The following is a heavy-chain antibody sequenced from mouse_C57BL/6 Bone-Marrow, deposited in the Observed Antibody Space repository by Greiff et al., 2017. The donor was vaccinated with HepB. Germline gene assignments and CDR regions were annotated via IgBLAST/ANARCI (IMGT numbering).Heavy chain of an antibody. V-gene: IGHV1-15*01. D-gene: IGHD2-5*01. J-gene: IGHJ4*01. CDR1: GYTFTDYE. CDR3: TRSSNYVRYAMDY. CDR2: IDPETGGT. Sequence: QVQLQQSGAELVRPGASVTLSCKASGYTFTDYEMHWVKQTPVHGLEWIGAIDPETGGTAYNQKFKGKARLTADKSSSTAYMDLRSLTSEDSAVYYCTRSSNYVRYAMDYWGQGTSVTVSS.